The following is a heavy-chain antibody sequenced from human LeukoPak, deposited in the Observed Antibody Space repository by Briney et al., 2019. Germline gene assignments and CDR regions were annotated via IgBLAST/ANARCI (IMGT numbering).Heavy chain of an antibody. CDR2: IKQDGSEI. V-gene: IGHV3-7*05. Sequence: GGSLRLSCAASEFTFSSYWMTWVRQAPGKGLEWEANIKQDGSEIYYMDSVKGRFTISRDNAKNSLYLQMNSLRAEDTAVYYCARDLWAQKLPHRYFDYWGQGTLVTVSS. CDR1: EFTFSSYW. CDR3: ARDLWAQKLPHRYFDY. J-gene: IGHJ4*02. D-gene: IGHD6-13*01.